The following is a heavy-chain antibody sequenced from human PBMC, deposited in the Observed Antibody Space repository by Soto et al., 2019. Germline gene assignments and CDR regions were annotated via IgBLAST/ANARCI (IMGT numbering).Heavy chain of an antibody. V-gene: IGHV3-49*04. Sequence: GGSLRLSCTGSGFTFGDYAVSWVRRAPGKGMEWVGFIRSKDYGGTTEWAASVRGRFTFSRDDSKRIAYLQMNSLKTEYPGVYWCTIVTRPYGMDVWGQGTTVTVSS. J-gene: IGHJ6*02. CDR2: IRSKDYGGTT. D-gene: IGHD6-6*01. CDR3: TIVTRPYGMDV. CDR1: GFTFGDYA.